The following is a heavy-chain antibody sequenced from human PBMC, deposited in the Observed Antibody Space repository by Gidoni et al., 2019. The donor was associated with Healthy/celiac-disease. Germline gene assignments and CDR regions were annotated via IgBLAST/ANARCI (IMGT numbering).Heavy chain of an antibody. D-gene: IGHD3-22*01. CDR1: GLTCSSYS. J-gene: IGHJ4*02. CDR3: ARDGGSTYYYDSSGYYYFDY. V-gene: IGHV3-21*01. CDR2: ISSSSSYI. Sequence: EVQLVESGGGLVKPGGSLRLSCAASGLTCSSYSMNWVRQAPGKGLEWVSSISSSSSYIYYADSVKGRLTISRDNAKNSLYLQMNSLRAEDTAVYYCARDGGSTYYYDSSGYYYFDYWGQGTLVTVSS.